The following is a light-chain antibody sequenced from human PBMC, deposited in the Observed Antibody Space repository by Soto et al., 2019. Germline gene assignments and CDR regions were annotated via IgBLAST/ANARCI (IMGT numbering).Light chain of an antibody. CDR1: SSNIGNNY. CDR2: RNN. J-gene: IGLJ3*02. V-gene: IGLV1-47*01. CDR3: AAWDDSQSGQWV. Sequence: QSVLTQPPSASGTPGQRVTISCSGSSSNIGNNYVCWYHQLPGTAPKLLIYRNNQRPSGVPDRFSGSKSGTSASLAISGLRSEDEADYYCAAWDDSQSGQWVFGGGTKLTVL.